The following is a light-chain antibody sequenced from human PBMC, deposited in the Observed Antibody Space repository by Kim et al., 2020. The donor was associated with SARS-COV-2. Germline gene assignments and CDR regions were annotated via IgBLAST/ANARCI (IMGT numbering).Light chain of an antibody. Sequence: QSALTQPASVSGSPGQSITISCTGTSSDIGGYNYVSWYQQHPGEAPKLMIYDVSYRPSGVSNRFSGSKSGNTASLTISGLQAGDEADYYCSSYASSSSTTLGFGGGTQLTVL. J-gene: IGLJ3*02. CDR3: SSYASSSSTTLG. V-gene: IGLV2-14*03. CDR1: SSDIGGYNY. CDR2: DVS.